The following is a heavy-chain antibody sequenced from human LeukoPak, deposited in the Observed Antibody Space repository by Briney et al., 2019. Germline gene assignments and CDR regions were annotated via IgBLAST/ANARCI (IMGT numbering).Heavy chain of an antibody. V-gene: IGHV3-21*04. Sequence: PGGSLRLSCAASGFTFSSFSMNWVRQAPGKGLEWVSSISRSSSYIFYADSVKGRFTISRDNAKNSLYLQMNSLRAEDTALYYCAKDLSSGTGRGFDYWGQGTLVTVSS. CDR1: GFTFSSFS. J-gene: IGHJ4*02. CDR2: ISRSSSYI. CDR3: AKDLSSGTGRGFDY. D-gene: IGHD3/OR15-3a*01.